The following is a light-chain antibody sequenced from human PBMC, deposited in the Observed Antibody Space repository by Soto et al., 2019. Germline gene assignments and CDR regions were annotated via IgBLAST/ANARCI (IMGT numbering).Light chain of an antibody. CDR1: SSDVGGYNF. Sequence: QSVLTQPASVSGSPGQSITISCTGTSSDVGGYNFVSWYQQHPGKAPKLLIYDVSDRPSGVSNRFSGSKSGNTASLTISGLQAEDEADYYCSSYTISSTYVLGTGTKLTVL. CDR3: SSYTISSTYV. CDR2: DVS. J-gene: IGLJ1*01. V-gene: IGLV2-14*01.